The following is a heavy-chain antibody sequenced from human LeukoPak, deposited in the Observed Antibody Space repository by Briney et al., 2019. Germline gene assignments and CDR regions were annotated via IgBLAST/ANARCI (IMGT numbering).Heavy chain of an antibody. CDR1: GYTFTGYY. V-gene: IGHV1-2*04. CDR2: INPNSGGT. CDR3: ATTYSSGWYERGAFDI. Sequence: ASVKVSCKASGYTFTGYYMHWVRQAPGQGLEWMGWINPNSGGTNYAQKFQGWVTMTRDTSISTAYMELSRLRSDDTAVYYCATTYSSGWYERGAFDIWGQGTMVTVSS. J-gene: IGHJ3*02. D-gene: IGHD6-19*01.